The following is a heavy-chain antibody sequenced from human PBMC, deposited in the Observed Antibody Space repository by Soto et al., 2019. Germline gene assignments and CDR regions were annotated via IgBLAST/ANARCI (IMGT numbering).Heavy chain of an antibody. J-gene: IGHJ6*02. V-gene: IGHV4-4*07. CDR2: IDGSGSA. CDR1: GGSIRSYY. CDR3: ARDYFGSASSD. Sequence: SETLSLTGTVSGGSIRSYYWSWIRQPAGKGLELIGRIDGSGSASYNPSRKSRVTMSLDTSKNQFSLKLSSVTAPDTALYYCARDYFGSASSDWGQGTKVTVSS. D-gene: IGHD3-10*01.